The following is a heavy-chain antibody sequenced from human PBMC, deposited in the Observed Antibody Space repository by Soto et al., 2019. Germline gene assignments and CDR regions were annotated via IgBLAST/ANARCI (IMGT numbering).Heavy chain of an antibody. D-gene: IGHD3-22*01. CDR3: ARGLGSYYDSSGYPAPQYYFDY. V-gene: IGHV4-59*01. Sequence: SETLSLTCTVSGGSISSYYWSWIRQPPGKGLEWIGYIYYSGSTNYNPSLKSRVTISVDTSKNQFSLKLSSVTAADTAVYYCARGLGSYYDSSGYPAPQYYFDYWGQGTLVTVSS. CDR2: IYYSGST. CDR1: GGSISSYY. J-gene: IGHJ4*02.